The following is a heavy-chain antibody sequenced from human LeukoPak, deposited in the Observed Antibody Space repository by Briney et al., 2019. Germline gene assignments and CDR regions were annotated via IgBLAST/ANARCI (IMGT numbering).Heavy chain of an antibody. D-gene: IGHD3-3*01. CDR1: GGTFSSYT. Sequence: ASVKVSCKASGGTFSSYTISWVRQAPGQGLEWMGRIIPILGIANYAQKFQGRVTITADKSTSTAYMELSSLRSEDTAVYYCARAHRTYYDFWSGPAGGHMDVWGKGTTVTVSS. J-gene: IGHJ6*03. CDR2: IIPILGIA. V-gene: IGHV1-69*02. CDR3: ARAHRTYYDFWSGPAGGHMDV.